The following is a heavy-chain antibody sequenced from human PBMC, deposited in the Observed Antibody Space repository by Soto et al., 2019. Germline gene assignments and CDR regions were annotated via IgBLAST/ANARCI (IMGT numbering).Heavy chain of an antibody. CDR3: ARALRPYSSGWYSP. V-gene: IGHV4-59*12. Sequence: SETLSLTCTVSNGSLSSNYWSWIRQSPGKGLEWIGNIYYSGSTNYNPSLKSRVTMSVDTSKNQFSLQLNSVTPEDTAVYYCARALRPYSSGWYSPWGQGTLVTVSS. CDR2: IYYSGST. D-gene: IGHD6-19*01. J-gene: IGHJ5*02. CDR1: NGSLSSNY.